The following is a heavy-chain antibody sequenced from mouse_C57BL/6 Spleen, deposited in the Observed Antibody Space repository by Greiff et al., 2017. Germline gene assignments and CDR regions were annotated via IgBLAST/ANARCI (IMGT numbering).Heavy chain of an antibody. CDR2: ISDGGSYT. CDR1: GFTFSSYA. CDR3: ARDGSGPFAY. J-gene: IGHJ3*01. D-gene: IGHD3-2*02. Sequence: EVKLMESGGGLVKPGGSLKLSCAASGFTFSSYAMSWVRQTPEKRLEWVATISDGGSYTYYPDNVKGRFTISRDNAKNNLYLQMSHLKSEDTAMYYCARDGSGPFAYWGQGTLVTVSA. V-gene: IGHV5-4*01.